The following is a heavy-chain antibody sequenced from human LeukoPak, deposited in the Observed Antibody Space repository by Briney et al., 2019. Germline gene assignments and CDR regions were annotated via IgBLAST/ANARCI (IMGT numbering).Heavy chain of an antibody. CDR2: ISNDGSNK. CDR1: GFTFNHYG. J-gene: IGHJ4*02. CDR3: AKDLITLFGVVLNY. Sequence: PGRSLRLSCAASGFTFNHYGMHWVRQAPGKGLEWVAVISNDGSNKYYADSVKGRSTISRDNSKSTLYLQMNSLRAEDTAVYYCAKDLITLFGVVLNYWGQGTLVTVSS. V-gene: IGHV3-30*18. D-gene: IGHD3-3*01.